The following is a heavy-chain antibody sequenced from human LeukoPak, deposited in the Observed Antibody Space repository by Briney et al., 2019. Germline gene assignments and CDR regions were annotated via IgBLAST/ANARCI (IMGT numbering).Heavy chain of an antibody. D-gene: IGHD3-22*01. V-gene: IGHV4-59*01. CDR2: IYYSGST. Sequence: SETLSLTCTVSGASISSYYWSWIRQPPGKGLEWIGYIYYSGSTNYNPSLKSRVTISVDTSKNQFSLKLSSVTAADTAVYYCARGYYYDSSSYYSRYLFDYWGQGTLVTVSS. CDR3: ARGYYYDSSSYYSRYLFDY. CDR1: GASISSYY. J-gene: IGHJ4*02.